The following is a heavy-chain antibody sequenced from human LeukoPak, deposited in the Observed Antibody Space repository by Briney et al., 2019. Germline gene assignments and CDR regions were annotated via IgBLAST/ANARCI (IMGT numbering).Heavy chain of an antibody. CDR1: GFSFSSYG. D-gene: IGHD3-3*01. Sequence: GGSLRLSCVTSGFSFSSYGMHWVRQAPGKGLEWVAFMRYDGSNKYYADSVKGRFTISRDNSKNTLYLQVNSLRNEDTAVYYCARQAHWSGYYSTGYYYYYMDVWGQGTTATVSS. CDR2: MRYDGSNK. CDR3: ARQAHWSGYYSTGYYYYYMDV. V-gene: IGHV3-30*02. J-gene: IGHJ6*03.